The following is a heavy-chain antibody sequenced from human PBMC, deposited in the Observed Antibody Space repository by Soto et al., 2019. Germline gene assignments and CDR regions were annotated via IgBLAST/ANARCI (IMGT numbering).Heavy chain of an antibody. D-gene: IGHD5-12*01. CDR2: IAYDGSSK. Sequence: QVQLVESGGGVVQPGMSRRLSCAASGFTFKNFGMHWVRQAPGKGLEWVAVIAYDGSSKYYADSVKGRFTISRDNSNNTLDLQMNSLRVEDTAVYYCAKSLDVVAVQEFDPRGQGTLVTVSS. J-gene: IGHJ5*02. V-gene: IGHV3-30*18. CDR3: AKSLDVVAVQEFDP. CDR1: GFTFKNFG.